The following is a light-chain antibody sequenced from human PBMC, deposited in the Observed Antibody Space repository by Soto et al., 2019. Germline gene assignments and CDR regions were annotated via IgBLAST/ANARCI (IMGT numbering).Light chain of an antibody. Sequence: EIVMTQSPATLSVSPGERATLSCRASQSVSSNLAWFQQKPGQAPRLLIYDASTRATGIPARFSGSGSGTECTLTISSLQSEDFAVYYCQQYNNWPPRITFGQGTRLEIK. CDR1: QSVSSN. CDR2: DAS. V-gene: IGKV3-15*01. CDR3: QQYNNWPPRIT. J-gene: IGKJ5*01.